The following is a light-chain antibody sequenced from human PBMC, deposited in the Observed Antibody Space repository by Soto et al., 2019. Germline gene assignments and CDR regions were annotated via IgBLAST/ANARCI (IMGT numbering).Light chain of an antibody. CDR1: QSVSSK. CDR3: QQYNDWFSIT. CDR2: DTS. V-gene: IGKV3-15*01. Sequence: EIVITQSPATLSVSPGERAALSCRASQSVSSKLAWYRQRPGQATRLVIYDTSTRANGVPARFSGSGAGTEFTLTISSLQSEDFGVYYCQQYNDWFSITFGQGTRLEIK. J-gene: IGKJ5*01.